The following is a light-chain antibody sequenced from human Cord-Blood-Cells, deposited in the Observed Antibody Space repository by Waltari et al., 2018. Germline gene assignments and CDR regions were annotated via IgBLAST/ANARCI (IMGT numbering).Light chain of an antibody. CDR1: QSVLYSSNNKNY. Sequence: DIVMTQSPDSLPVSLGERATITCKSSQSVLYSSNNKNYLAWYQQKPGQPPKLLIYWASTRESGVPDRFSGSGSGTDFTLTISSLQAEDVAVYYCQQYYSTPITFGQGTRLEIK. CDR2: WAS. V-gene: IGKV4-1*01. CDR3: QQYYSTPIT. J-gene: IGKJ5*01.